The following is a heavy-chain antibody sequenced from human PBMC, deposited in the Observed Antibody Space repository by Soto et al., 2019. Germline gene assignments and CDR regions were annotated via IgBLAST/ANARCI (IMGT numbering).Heavy chain of an antibody. CDR3: ARERPDGARLDP. Sequence: QVQLQESGPGLVKPSQTLSLTYTVSGGSISSGDYYWSWIRQPPGKGLEWIGYIYYSGSTYYSPSLKRRVTISVDTSTNQFSLKLSSVTAADTAVYYCARERPDGARLDPWGQGTLVTVSS. V-gene: IGHV4-30-4*01. D-gene: IGHD6-6*01. J-gene: IGHJ5*02. CDR1: GGSISSGDYY. CDR2: IYYSGST.